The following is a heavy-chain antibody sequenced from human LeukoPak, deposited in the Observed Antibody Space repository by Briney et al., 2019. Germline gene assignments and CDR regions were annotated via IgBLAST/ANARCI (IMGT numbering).Heavy chain of an antibody. CDR2: ISTSSSTK. V-gene: IGHV3-48*01. CDR3: ARLDSGYATAFDI. D-gene: IGHD5-12*01. CDR1: GFTFSSYS. Sequence: GGSLRVSCAASGFTFSSYSMNWVRQAPGKGLEWVSYISTSSSTKYYADSVKGRFTISIDNAKNSLYLQMNSLRAEDTAVYYCARLDSGYATAFDIWGQGTKVTVSS. J-gene: IGHJ3*02.